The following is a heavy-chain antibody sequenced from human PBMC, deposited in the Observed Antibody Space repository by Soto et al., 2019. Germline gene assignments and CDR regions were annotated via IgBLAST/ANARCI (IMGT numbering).Heavy chain of an antibody. CDR1: GGSISSGGYY. V-gene: IGHV4-31*03. Sequence: SETLSLTCTVSGGSISSGGYYWSWIRQHPGKGLEWIGYIYYSGSTYYNPSLKSRVTISVDTSKNQFSLKLSSVTAADTAVYYCARSGCTNGVCTVNWFDPWGQGTLVTVSS. CDR3: ARSGCTNGVCTVNWFDP. CDR2: IYYSGST. D-gene: IGHD2-8*01. J-gene: IGHJ5*02.